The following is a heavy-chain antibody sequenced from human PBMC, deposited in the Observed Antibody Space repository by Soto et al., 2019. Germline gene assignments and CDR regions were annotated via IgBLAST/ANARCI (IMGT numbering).Heavy chain of an antibody. CDR2: MYYSGST. V-gene: IGHV4-31*03. CDR3: ARGVTMVRGVGLFYFDY. D-gene: IGHD3-10*01. J-gene: IGHJ4*02. Sequence: QVQLQESGPGLVKPSQTLSLTCTVSGGSISSGGYYWSWIRQHPGKGLEWIGYMYYSGSTYYNPSLKSRITISVDTSKKKFSLKLSSVTAADTAVYYCARGVTMVRGVGLFYFDYWGQGTLGTVSS. CDR1: GGSISSGGYY.